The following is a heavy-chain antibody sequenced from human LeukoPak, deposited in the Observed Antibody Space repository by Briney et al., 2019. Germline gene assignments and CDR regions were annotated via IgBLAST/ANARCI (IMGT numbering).Heavy chain of an antibody. V-gene: IGHV3-74*01. CDR1: GFTFSSNW. J-gene: IGHJ4*02. CDR3: VRDLGGRSGH. CDR2: INEDGSTT. Sequence: GGSLRLSCAASGFTFSSNWMHWVRQAPGKGPVWVSRINEDGSTTNYADSVKGRSTIFRDNAKNTLYLQMNSLRAEDTAVYYCVRDLGGRSGHWGQGTLVTVSS. D-gene: IGHD1-26*01.